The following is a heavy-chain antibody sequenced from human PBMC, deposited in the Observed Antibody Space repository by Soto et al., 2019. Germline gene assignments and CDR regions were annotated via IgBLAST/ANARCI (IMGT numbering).Heavy chain of an antibody. D-gene: IGHD1-1*01. CDR1: GASISGFY. J-gene: IGHJ5*02. Sequence: PSETLSLTCTVSGASISGFYCSWIRKSAGKGLEWIGRIYATGTTDYNPSLKSRVMMSVDTSKKQFSLKLRSVTAADTAVYYCVRDGTKTLRDWFDPWGQG. V-gene: IGHV4-4*07. CDR2: IYATGTT. CDR3: VRDGTKTLRDWFDP.